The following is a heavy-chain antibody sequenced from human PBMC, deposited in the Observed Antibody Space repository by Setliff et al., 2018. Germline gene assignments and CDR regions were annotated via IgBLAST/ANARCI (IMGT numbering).Heavy chain of an antibody. CDR3: ARPSGWPRGDYYYGMDV. D-gene: IGHD6-19*01. J-gene: IGHJ6*02. CDR1: GYSFTSYW. Sequence: PGESLKISCKGSGYSFTSYWIGWVRQMPGKGLEWVGIIYPGDSDTRYSPSFQGQVTISADKSISTAYLQWSSLKASDTAMYYCARPSGWPRGDYYYGMDVWGQGTTVTVSS. V-gene: IGHV5-51*01. CDR2: IYPGDSDT.